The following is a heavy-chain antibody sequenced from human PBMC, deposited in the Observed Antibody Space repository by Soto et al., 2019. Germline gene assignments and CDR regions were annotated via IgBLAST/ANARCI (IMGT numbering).Heavy chain of an antibody. D-gene: IGHD3-16*01. CDR1: VDIVSSNSAA. Sequence: RSQTLSLTCAISVDIVSSNSAAWNCIRQSPSRGLEWLGRTYYRSKWFNNYALSVKSRITINPDTSKNQFSLQLNSVTPEDTAVYYCARGDQGFDYWGQGTLVTVSS. J-gene: IGHJ4*02. V-gene: IGHV6-1*01. CDR2: TYYRSKWFN. CDR3: ARGDQGFDY.